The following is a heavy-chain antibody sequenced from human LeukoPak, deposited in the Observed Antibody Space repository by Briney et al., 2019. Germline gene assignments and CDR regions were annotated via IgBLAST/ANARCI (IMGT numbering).Heavy chain of an antibody. V-gene: IGHV3-23*01. CDR1: GFSFGSYA. Sequence: GGSLRLSCAASGFSFGSYAMSWVRQAAGKGLEWVSEICGSVSGSGDCTHYADSVKGRFTISRDNSKNTLYLQMKSLRAEDTAVYYCAKGMIYCSGGTCYFGTFDIWGQGTMVTVSS. J-gene: IGHJ3*02. D-gene: IGHD2-15*01. CDR2: ICGSVSGSGDCT. CDR3: AKGMIYCSGGTCYFGTFDI.